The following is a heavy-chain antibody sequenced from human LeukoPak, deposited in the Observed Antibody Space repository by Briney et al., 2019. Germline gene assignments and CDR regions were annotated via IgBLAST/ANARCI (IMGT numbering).Heavy chain of an antibody. CDR3: AREVSPWPYYFDD. CDR2: IYYSGST. CDR1: GGSISSGAYY. V-gene: IGHV4-30-4*01. D-gene: IGHD2-8*01. Sequence: PSETQSLSCTVSGGSISSGAYYWSWIRQPPGQGLEWIGYIYYSGSTYYNPSLKSRVTISVDTSKNQFSLKLSSVTAADTAVYYCAREVSPWPYYFDDWGQGTLVTVSS. J-gene: IGHJ4*02.